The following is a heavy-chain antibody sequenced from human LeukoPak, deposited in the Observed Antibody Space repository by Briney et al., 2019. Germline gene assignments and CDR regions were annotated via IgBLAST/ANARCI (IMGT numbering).Heavy chain of an antibody. CDR2: IYSSGST. J-gene: IGHJ4*02. V-gene: IGHV4-59*08. CDR3: ARQYTGIDY. D-gene: IGHD2-2*02. CDR1: GASISNYF. Sequence: PSETLSLTCTVSGASISNYFWSWFRQPPGRGLEWIGLIYSSGSTSYNPSLKSRVTISVDTSNNQFSLKLSSVTASDTAVYYCARQYTGIDYWGQGTLVTVSS.